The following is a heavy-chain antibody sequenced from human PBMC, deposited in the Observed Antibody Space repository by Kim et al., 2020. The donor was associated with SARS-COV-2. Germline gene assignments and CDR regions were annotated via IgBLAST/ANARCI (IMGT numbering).Heavy chain of an antibody. CDR3: ASRYSSALSFDY. CDR2: IYYSGST. D-gene: IGHD6-19*01. Sequence: SETLSLTCAVSGGSISSSNWWSCVRQPSGKRLEWIGVIYYSGSTNYNPSLKSRVTISVDKSKNQFSLKLSSLTAADTAVYYCASRYSSALSFDYWAQGT. V-gene: IGHV4-4*02. J-gene: IGHJ4*02. CDR1: GGSISSSNW.